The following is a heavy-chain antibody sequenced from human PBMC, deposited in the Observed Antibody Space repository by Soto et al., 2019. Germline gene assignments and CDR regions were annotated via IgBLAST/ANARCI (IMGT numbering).Heavy chain of an antibody. J-gene: IGHJ5*02. Sequence: SVKVSFKASGGTFSSYAISWVRQAPGQGLEWMGGIIPIFGTANYAQKFQGRVTITADKSTSTAYMELSSLRSEDTAVYYCSCVRLVAATTPLYNWFDPWGQGALVTVSS. CDR1: GGTFSSYA. D-gene: IGHD6-19*01. CDR2: IIPIFGTA. V-gene: IGHV1-69*06. CDR3: SCVRLVAATTPLYNWFDP.